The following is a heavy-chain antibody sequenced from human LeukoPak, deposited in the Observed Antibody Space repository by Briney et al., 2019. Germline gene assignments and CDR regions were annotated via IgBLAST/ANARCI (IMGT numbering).Heavy chain of an antibody. J-gene: IGHJ6*03. V-gene: IGHV4-38-2*02. Sequence: PLETLSLTCAVSGYSISSGYYWGWIRQPPGKGLELIGSIYHSGSTYYNPSLNSRVTLSVDTSKNQFSLKLSSVTAADTAVYYCAREDYGDYMDVWGKGTTVTVSS. CDR2: IYHSGST. D-gene: IGHD4-17*01. CDR3: AREDYGDYMDV. CDR1: GYSISSGYY.